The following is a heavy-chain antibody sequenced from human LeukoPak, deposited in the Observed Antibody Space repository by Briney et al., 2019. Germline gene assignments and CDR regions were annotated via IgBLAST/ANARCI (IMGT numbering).Heavy chain of an antibody. CDR3: AKDGDSSGYYNDWYFDL. CDR2: ISSSSSYI. D-gene: IGHD3-22*01. J-gene: IGHJ2*01. CDR1: GFTFSSYS. V-gene: IGHV3-21*04. Sequence: PGGSLRLSCAASGFTFSSYSMNWVRQAPGKGLEWVSSISSSSSYIYYADSVKGRFTISRDNAKNSLYLQMNSLRAEDTALYYCAKDGDSSGYYNDWYFDLWGRGTLVTVSS.